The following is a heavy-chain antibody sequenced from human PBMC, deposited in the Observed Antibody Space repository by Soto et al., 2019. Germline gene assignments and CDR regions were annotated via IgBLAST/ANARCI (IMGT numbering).Heavy chain of an antibody. CDR3: ARAMTGTTEDDAFDI. CDR2: IGTAGDT. V-gene: IGHV3-13*01. J-gene: IGHJ3*02. D-gene: IGHD1-1*01. CDR1: GFTFSSYD. Sequence: GGSLRLSCAASGFTFSSYDMHWVRQATGKGLEWVSAIGTAGDTYYPGSVKGRFTISRENAKNSLYLQMNSLRAGDTAVYYCARAMTGTTEDDAFDIWGQGTMVTVSS.